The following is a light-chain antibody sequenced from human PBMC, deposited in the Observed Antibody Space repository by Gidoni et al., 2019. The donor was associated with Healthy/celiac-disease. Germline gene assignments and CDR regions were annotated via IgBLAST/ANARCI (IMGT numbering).Light chain of an antibody. CDR1: RSNIGAGYD. Sequence: QSVLTQPPSVSGAPGQRVTISCTGSRSNIGAGYDVHWYQQHPGTAPKLTIYGNRNRPSGVPDRFPGSKSDSSASLSITVLQPEDEADYYCQCYASGLSGSYVFGTGTKVTVL. J-gene: IGLJ1*01. V-gene: IGLV1-40*01. CDR2: GNR. CDR3: QCYASGLSGSYV.